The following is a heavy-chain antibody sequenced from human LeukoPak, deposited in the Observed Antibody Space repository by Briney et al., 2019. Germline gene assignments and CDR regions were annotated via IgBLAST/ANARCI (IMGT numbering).Heavy chain of an antibody. Sequence: GGSLRLSCAASGFTVSSNYMSWVRQAPGQGLEWVSVIYSGGSTYYADSVKGRFTISTDNSKNTLYLQMNSLRAEDAAVYYCAREMWDRYGYVDYWGQGTLVTVSS. V-gene: IGHV3-66*01. CDR1: GFTVSSNY. D-gene: IGHD5-18*01. CDR2: IYSGGST. J-gene: IGHJ4*02. CDR3: AREMWDRYGYVDY.